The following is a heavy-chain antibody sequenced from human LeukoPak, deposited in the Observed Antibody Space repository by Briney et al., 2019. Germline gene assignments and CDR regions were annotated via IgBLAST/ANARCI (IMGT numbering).Heavy chain of an antibody. V-gene: IGHV4-39*01. CDR1: GGSISSSSYY. J-gene: IGHJ3*02. D-gene: IGHD6-13*01. CDR2: IYYSGST. Sequence: PSETLSLTCTVSGGSISSSSYYWGWIRQPPGKGLEWIGSIYYSGSTYYNPSLKSRVTISVDTSKNQFSLKLSSVTAADTAVYYCARPYSSTWIDAFDIWGQGTMVTVSS. CDR3: ARPYSSTWIDAFDI.